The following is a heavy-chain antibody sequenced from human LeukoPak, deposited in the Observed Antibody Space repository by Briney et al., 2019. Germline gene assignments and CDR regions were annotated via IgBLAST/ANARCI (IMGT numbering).Heavy chain of an antibody. V-gene: IGHV4-31*03. Sequence: SETLSLTCTVSGGSISSSSYYWGWIRQHPGKGLEWIGYIYYSGSTYYNPSLKSRVTISVDTSKNQFSLKLSSVTAADTAVYYCARSNVPYYYDSSGTPLYYYYGMDVWGQGTTVTVSS. CDR1: GGSISSSSYY. J-gene: IGHJ6*02. CDR2: IYYSGST. CDR3: ARSNVPYYYDSSGTPLYYYYGMDV. D-gene: IGHD3-22*01.